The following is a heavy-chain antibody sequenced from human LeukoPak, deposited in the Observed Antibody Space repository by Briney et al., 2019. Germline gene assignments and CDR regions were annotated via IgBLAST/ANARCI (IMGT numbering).Heavy chain of an antibody. V-gene: IGHV1-2*02. CDR2: INPNSGAT. CDR1: GYTFSGYY. D-gene: IGHD1-1*01. J-gene: IGHJ4*02. CDR3: ARYNWNDVVSALDY. Sequence: GASVKVSCKASGYTFSGYYIHWVRQVPGQGLEWMGWINPNSGATSYAQKFQGGVTLTRDTSITTFYMEVSKLRSDDTAVYFCARYNWNDVVSALDYWGQGTLVTVSS.